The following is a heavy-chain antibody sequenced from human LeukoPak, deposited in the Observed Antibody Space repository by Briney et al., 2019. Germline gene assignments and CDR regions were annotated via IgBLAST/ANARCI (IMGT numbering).Heavy chain of an antibody. D-gene: IGHD6-19*01. CDR3: ARSSVGYYSSPDY. CDR1: GFTFSSYA. CDR2: ISGSGGST. Sequence: GGSLRLSCAASGFTFSSYAMSWVRQAPGKGLEWVSAISGSGGSTYYADSVKGRFTISRDNAKDSLYLQMNSLRAEDTAVYYCARSSVGYYSSPDYWGQGTLVTVSS. V-gene: IGHV3-23*01. J-gene: IGHJ4*02.